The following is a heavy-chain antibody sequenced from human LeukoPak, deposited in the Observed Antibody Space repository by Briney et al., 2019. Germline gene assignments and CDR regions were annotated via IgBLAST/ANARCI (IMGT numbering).Heavy chain of an antibody. V-gene: IGHV3-74*01. CDR2: INSDGSST. D-gene: IGHD3-22*01. J-gene: IGHJ4*02. Sequence: GGSLRLSCEASGFTFSSYWMHWVRQAPGNGLVWVSCINSDGSSTSYADSVKGRFTISRDNAKKTLYLQMNSLRAEDTAVYYCASGEFDYYDSIIFGGQGTLVTVSS. CDR3: ASGEFDYYDSIIF. CDR1: GFTFSSYW.